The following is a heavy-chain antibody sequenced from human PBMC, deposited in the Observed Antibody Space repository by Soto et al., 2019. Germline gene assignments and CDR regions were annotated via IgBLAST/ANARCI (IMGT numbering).Heavy chain of an antibody. D-gene: IGHD2-15*01. CDR2: IYSGGST. CDR1: GFTVSSNY. CDR3: ARDDHVGTRWYFDL. Sequence: GGSLRLSCAASGFTVSSNYMSWVRQAPGKGLEWVSVIYSGGSTYYADSVKGRFTISRDNSKNTLYLQMNSLRAEDTAVYYCARDDHVGTRWYFDLWGRGTLVTVSS. V-gene: IGHV3-53*01. J-gene: IGHJ2*01.